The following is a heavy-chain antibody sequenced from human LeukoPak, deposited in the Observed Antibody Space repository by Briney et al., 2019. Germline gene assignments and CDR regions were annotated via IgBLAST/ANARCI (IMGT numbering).Heavy chain of an antibody. Sequence: ASVKVSCKASGYTITNYYLHWVRQAPGQGLEWMGWIIPNTGGTNYAQKFQDWVTMSSDTSISTAYMELSSLRSDDTAVYYCARGSPSYAQWHFDLWGRGTLVTVSS. CDR2: IIPNTGGT. J-gene: IGHJ2*01. CDR3: ARGSPSYAQWHFDL. V-gene: IGHV1-2*04. CDR1: GYTITNYY. D-gene: IGHD2/OR15-2a*01.